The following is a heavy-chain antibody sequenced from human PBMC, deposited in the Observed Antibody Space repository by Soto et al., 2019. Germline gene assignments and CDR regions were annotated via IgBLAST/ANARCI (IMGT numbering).Heavy chain of an antibody. CDR1: GFTFSSYA. CDR3: ARGGYSRGWSFDY. D-gene: IGHD6-19*01. J-gene: IGHJ4*02. V-gene: IGHV3-23*01. CDR2: ISGGGDAT. Sequence: GGSLRLSCAASGFTFSSYAMSWARRAPGTGLEWVSTISGGGDATYYSDSVKGRFTISRDNSKNTLYLQINSLRADDTAVFHCARGGYSRGWSFDYWGQGTLVTVSS.